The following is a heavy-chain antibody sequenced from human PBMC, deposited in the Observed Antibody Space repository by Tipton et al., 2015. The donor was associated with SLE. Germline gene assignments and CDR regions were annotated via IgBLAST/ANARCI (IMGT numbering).Heavy chain of an antibody. Sequence: TLSLTCTVSGGSLSSGSYYWSWIRQPAGKGLEWIGRIYTSGSTNYNPSLKSRVTISVDTSKNQFSLKLSSVTAADTAVYYCARGRRGYFDYWGQGTLVTVSS. CDR2: IYTSGST. J-gene: IGHJ4*02. CDR1: GGSLSSGSYY. V-gene: IGHV4-61*02. CDR3: ARGRRGYFDY.